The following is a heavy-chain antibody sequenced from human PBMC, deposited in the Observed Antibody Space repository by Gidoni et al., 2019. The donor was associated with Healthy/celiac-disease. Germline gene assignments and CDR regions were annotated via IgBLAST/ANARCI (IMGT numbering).Heavy chain of an antibody. CDR3: TRDKVRYSYGPVHFEY. CDR1: GFTFGDYA. CDR2: IRSKAYGGTT. Sequence: EVQLVESGGGLVQPGRSLRLSCTASGFTFGDYAMRWFRQAPGKGLEWVGFIRSKAYGGTTEYAASVKGRFTISRDDSKSIAYLQMNSLKTEDTAVYYCTRDKVRYSYGPVHFEYWGQGTLVTVSS. J-gene: IGHJ4*02. D-gene: IGHD5-18*01. V-gene: IGHV3-49*03.